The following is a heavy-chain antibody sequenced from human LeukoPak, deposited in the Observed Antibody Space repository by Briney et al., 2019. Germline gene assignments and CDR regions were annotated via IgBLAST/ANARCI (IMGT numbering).Heavy chain of an antibody. V-gene: IGHV3-7*01. J-gene: IGHJ4*02. CDR1: GFTLSSYW. Sequence: GGSLRLSCAASGFTLSSYWMSWVRQAPGKGLEWVANIKQDGSEKNYVDSVKGRLTISRDNAKNSLYLQINSLRVEDTAVYYCARVGGAYCGGDCYANWGQGALVTVSS. CDR3: ARVGGAYCGGDCYAN. D-gene: IGHD2-21*02. CDR2: IKQDGSEK.